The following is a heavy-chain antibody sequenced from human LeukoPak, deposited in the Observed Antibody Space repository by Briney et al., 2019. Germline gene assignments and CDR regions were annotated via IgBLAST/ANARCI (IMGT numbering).Heavy chain of an antibody. CDR2: INRDGSTT. V-gene: IGHV3-74*03. CDR3: ARDKKSGESSEIDY. CDR1: GFTFSNYW. J-gene: IGHJ4*02. Sequence: GGSLRLSCAASGFTFSNYWVHWVRQAAGKGLVWVSRINRDGSTTKYAHSVKGRFTVSRDNAKNTLNFQMNSLRDEDTAVYYCARDKKSGESSEIDYWGQGTLVTVSS. D-gene: IGHD3-10*01.